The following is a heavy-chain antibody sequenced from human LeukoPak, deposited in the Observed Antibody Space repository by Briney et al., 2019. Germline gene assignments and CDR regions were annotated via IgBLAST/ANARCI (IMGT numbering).Heavy chain of an antibody. J-gene: IGHJ4*02. Sequence: GASVKVSCKASGYTFTGYYMHWVRQAPGQGLDWMGRINPNGGGSNYAQKFQGRVTMAGDTSISTAYMELSRLRSDDTAVYYCARTHSSDWYYFDYWGQGTLVTVSS. V-gene: IGHV1-2*06. CDR2: INPNGGGS. D-gene: IGHD6-19*01. CDR1: GYTFTGYY. CDR3: ARTHSSDWYYFDY.